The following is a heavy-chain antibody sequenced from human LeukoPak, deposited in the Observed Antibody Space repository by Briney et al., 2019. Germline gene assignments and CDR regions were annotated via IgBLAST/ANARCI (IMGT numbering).Heavy chain of an antibody. CDR3: ARGYGGNSDWFDP. CDR2: IIPIFGTA. Sequence: SVKVSCKASGGTFSSYAISWVRQAPGQGLEWMGGIIPIFGTANYAQKFQGRVTITADESTSAAYMELSSLRSEDTAVYYCARGYGGNSDWFDPWGQGTLVTVSS. V-gene: IGHV1-69*13. D-gene: IGHD4-23*01. J-gene: IGHJ5*02. CDR1: GGTFSSYA.